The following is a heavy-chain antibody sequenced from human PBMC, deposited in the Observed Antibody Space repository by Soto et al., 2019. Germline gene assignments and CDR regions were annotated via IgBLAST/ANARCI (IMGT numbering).Heavy chain of an antibody. CDR1: GFTFKNYG. Sequence: QVQLVESGGGVVQPGRSLGLSCAASGFTFKNYGMHWFRQAPGKGLEWVAVIFYDESKEYYADSVKGRFTISRDNSKNTLFLQMITLRAEDTAVYYWAGDIRSTYFDSWGQGTLVTVSS. V-gene: IGHV3-33*01. D-gene: IGHD2-21*01. CDR2: IFYDESKE. J-gene: IGHJ4*02. CDR3: AGDIRSTYFDS.